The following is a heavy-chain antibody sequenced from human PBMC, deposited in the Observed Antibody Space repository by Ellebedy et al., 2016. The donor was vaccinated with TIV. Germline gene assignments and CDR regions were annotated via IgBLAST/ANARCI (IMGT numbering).Heavy chain of an antibody. CDR2: IKQDGSEK. J-gene: IGHJ4*03. CDR3: ARDQGWAYPGSTRFDY. D-gene: IGHD3-10*01. CDR1: GFTFSDYW. Sequence: GESLKISCAASGFTFSDYWMSWVRQAPGKGLEWVANIKQDGSEKWYVDSVKGRFTISRDNAKNSLYLQMSNLRAEDTAVYYCARDQGWAYPGSTRFDYWGQGTLVTVSS. V-gene: IGHV3-7*01.